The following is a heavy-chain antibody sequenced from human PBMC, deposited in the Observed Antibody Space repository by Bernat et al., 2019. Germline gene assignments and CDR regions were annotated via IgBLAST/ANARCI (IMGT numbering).Heavy chain of an antibody. CDR1: GYTFTSYG. CDR3: ARDSLIAVADDDAFDI. V-gene: IGHV1-18*01. CDR2: ISAYNGNT. D-gene: IGHD6-19*01. Sequence: QVQLVQSGAEVKKPGASVKVSCKASGYTFTSYGISWVRQAPGQGLEWMGWISAYNGNTNYAQKLQGRVTMTTDTSTSTAYMKLRSLRSDDTAVYYCARDSLIAVADDDAFDIWGQGTMVTVSS. J-gene: IGHJ3*02.